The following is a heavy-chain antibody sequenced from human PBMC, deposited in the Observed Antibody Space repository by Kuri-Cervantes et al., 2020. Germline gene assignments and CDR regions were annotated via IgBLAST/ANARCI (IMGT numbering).Heavy chain of an antibody. D-gene: IGHD3-10*01. CDR3: TKGMLDGSGSYVDSH. Sequence: GESLKISCAASGFTFSSYSMNWVRQAPGKGLEWVSSISSSSSSYIYYADSVKGRFTISRDNSKNTLYLQMNSLRTEDTAIYYCTKGMLDGSGSYVDSHWGQGTLVTVSS. CDR2: ISSSSSSYI. CDR1: GFTFSSYS. V-gene: IGHV3-21*04. J-gene: IGHJ4*02.